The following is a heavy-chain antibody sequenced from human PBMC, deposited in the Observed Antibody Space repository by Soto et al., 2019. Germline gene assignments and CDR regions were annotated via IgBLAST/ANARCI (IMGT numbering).Heavy chain of an antibody. Sequence: QVQLQESGPGLVKPSETLSLTCTVSGGSISSYYWSWIRQPPGKGLEWIGYIYYSGSTNYNPSLKSRVTISVDTSKNQFSLKLSSVTAADTAVYYCARGFGMVVAAMWFDPWGQGTLVTVSS. V-gene: IGHV4-59*01. D-gene: IGHD2-15*01. CDR1: GGSISSYY. CDR3: ARGFGMVVAAMWFDP. CDR2: IYYSGST. J-gene: IGHJ5*02.